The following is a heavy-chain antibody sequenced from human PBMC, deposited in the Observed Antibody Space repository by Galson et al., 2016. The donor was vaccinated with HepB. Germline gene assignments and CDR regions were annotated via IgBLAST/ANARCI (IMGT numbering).Heavy chain of an antibody. V-gene: IGHV3-7*01. CDR2: INQHGSEK. Sequence: SLRLSCAASGFTFSSYWMSWVRQAPGKGLEWVANINQHGSEKYYVDSVKGRFTISRDNAKNSLYLQMNSLRDEDTAVYYCARSLWGYSSSSPYDYWGQGTPVTVSS. D-gene: IGHD6-6*01. CDR3: ARSLWGYSSSSPYDY. CDR1: GFTFSSYW. J-gene: IGHJ4*02.